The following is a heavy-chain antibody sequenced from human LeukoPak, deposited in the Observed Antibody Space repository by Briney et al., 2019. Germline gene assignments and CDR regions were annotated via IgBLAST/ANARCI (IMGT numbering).Heavy chain of an antibody. CDR3: AKFRPPGNDFWSGSSSAFFDY. CDR2: ISGSGGSA. V-gene: IGHV3-23*01. CDR1: GFTFSSYA. Sequence: GGSLRLSCAASGFTFSSYAMSWVRQAPGKGLEWVSVISGSGGSAYYADSVKGRFTISRDNSKNPLFLQMNSLRVEDTAVYYCAKFRPPGNDFWSGSSSAFFDYWGQGTLVTVSS. D-gene: IGHD3-3*01. J-gene: IGHJ4*02.